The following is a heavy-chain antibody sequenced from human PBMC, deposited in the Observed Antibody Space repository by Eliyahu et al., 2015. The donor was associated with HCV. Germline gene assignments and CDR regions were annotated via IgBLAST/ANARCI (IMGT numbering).Heavy chain of an antibody. D-gene: IGHD3-9*01. CDR2: ISYDGSNK. J-gene: IGHJ4*02. Sequence: QVQLVESGGGVVQPGXSLRLSCAASGFTFSSYAMHWVRQAPGKGXEWVAXISYDGSNKXXADSVKGRFTISRDNSKNTLYLQMNSLRAEDTAVYYCARDKTGGYYFDYWGQGTLVTVSS. V-gene: IGHV3-30-3*01. CDR1: GFTFSSYA. CDR3: ARDKTGGYYFDY.